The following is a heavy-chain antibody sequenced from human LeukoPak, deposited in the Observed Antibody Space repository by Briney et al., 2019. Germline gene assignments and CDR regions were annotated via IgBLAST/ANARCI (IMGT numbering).Heavy chain of an antibody. CDR2: INYSGDT. J-gene: IGHJ4*02. CDR3: VRLQAVTGNFDY. Sequence: SETLSLTCTVSGGSIGSSSYYCGWIRQPPGQGLEWIETINYSGDTYYNPSLKSRVTISVDSSRNQFSLNLSSVTAADTAVYYCVRLQAVTGNFDYWGQGALVTVSS. D-gene: IGHD1-20*01. V-gene: IGHV4-39*07. CDR1: GGSIGSSSYY.